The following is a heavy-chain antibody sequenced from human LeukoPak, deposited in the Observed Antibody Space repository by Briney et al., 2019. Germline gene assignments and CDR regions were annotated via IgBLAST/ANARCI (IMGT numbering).Heavy chain of an antibody. CDR2: IIGSSGST. CDR1: GFSFNDYA. Sequence: GGSLGLSCVASGFSFNDYAMNWVRQAPGKGLEWVSLIIGSSGSTFYADSVKGRFTISRDKSKNTLYLQMNSLRAEDTAVYYCAKGAYDYIEIAYFDYWGQGSLVTVSS. CDR3: AKGAYDYIEIAYFDY. J-gene: IGHJ4*02. V-gene: IGHV3-23*01. D-gene: IGHD5-12*01.